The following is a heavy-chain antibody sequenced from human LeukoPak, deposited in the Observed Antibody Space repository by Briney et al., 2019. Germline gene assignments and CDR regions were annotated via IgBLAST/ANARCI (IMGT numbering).Heavy chain of an antibody. D-gene: IGHD2-2*02. CDR2: IYHSGST. J-gene: IGHJ3*02. CDR1: GYSISSGYY. CDR3: ARSLCSSTSCYTGDAFDI. V-gene: IGHV4-38-2*01. Sequence: SETLSLTCAVSGYSISSGYYWGWIRQPPGKGLERIGSIYHSGSTYYNPSLKSRVTISVDTSKNQFSLKLSSVTAADTAVYYCARSLCSSTSCYTGDAFDIWGQGTMVTVSS.